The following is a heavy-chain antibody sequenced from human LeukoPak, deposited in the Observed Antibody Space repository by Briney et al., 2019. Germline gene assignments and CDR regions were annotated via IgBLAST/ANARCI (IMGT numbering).Heavy chain of an antibody. Sequence: SETLSLTCTVSGGSISNGDHYWSWIRQHPGKGLEWIGYIYYSGSTYYNPSLKSRVTISVDTSKNQFTLKLSSVTAADTAVYYCARVKVYDSSGYYYVDYWGQGTLVTVSS. J-gene: IGHJ4*02. V-gene: IGHV4-31*03. CDR3: ARVKVYDSSGYYYVDY. CDR2: IYYSGST. D-gene: IGHD3-22*01. CDR1: GGSISNGDHY.